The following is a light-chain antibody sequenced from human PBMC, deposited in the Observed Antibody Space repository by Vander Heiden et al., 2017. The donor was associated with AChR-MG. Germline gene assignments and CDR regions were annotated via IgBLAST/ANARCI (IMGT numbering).Light chain of an antibody. Sequence: QSALTQPASLSGSPGQSITISCTRTSSDVGRYNYAAWYQQHRGNAPKLMIYDVSNRPSGVSKRFSGSKSANTASLTISGLQAEDEADYYCSSYTSNIYVFGTGTKVTVL. CDR3: SSYTSNIYV. CDR1: SSDVGRYNY. J-gene: IGLJ1*01. CDR2: DVS. V-gene: IGLV2-14*03.